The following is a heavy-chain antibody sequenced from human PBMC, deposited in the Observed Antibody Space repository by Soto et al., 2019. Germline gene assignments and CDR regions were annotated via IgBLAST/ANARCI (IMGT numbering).Heavy chain of an antibody. CDR1: GGTFSSYA. D-gene: IGHD2-2*01. CDR2: IIPIFGTA. CDR3: KYFSSTSFYDLGGFNY. V-gene: IGHV1-69*13. Sequence: SVKVSCKASGGTFSSYAISWVRQAPGQGLEWMGGIIPIFGTANYAQKFQGRVTITADESTSTAYMELSSLRSEDTAVYYCKYFSSTSFYDLGGFNYWGQGTLVTVSS. J-gene: IGHJ4*02.